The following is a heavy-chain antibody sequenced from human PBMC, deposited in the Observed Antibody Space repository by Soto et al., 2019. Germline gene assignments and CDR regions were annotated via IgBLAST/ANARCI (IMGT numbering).Heavy chain of an antibody. CDR3: VRVGQGRIGP. Sequence: QVQLLQSGAEVKKPGASVKVSCKASGYSFTSYDINWVRQATGQGFDFMGWMNPNSGGTGYPQKFQDRVTMTWDTSISTAYMELTSLRSEDTAVYYCVRVGQGRIGPWGQGTLVTGSS. V-gene: IGHV1-8*01. CDR1: GYSFTSYD. CDR2: MNPNSGGT. J-gene: IGHJ5*02.